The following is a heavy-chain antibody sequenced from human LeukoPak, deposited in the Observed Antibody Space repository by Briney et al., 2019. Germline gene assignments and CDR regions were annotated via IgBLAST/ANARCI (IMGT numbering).Heavy chain of an antibody. Sequence: GESLKISCQGSGYTFTNYWIGWVRQMPGKGLEWMGIIYLDGSDTRYSPSFQGQVTISADKSITTAYLQWGILKASDTAMYYCARHRGPNTFDIWGQGTMVTVSS. V-gene: IGHV5-51*01. CDR2: IYLDGSDT. D-gene: IGHD3-10*01. CDR1: GYTFTNYW. CDR3: ARHRGPNTFDI. J-gene: IGHJ3*02.